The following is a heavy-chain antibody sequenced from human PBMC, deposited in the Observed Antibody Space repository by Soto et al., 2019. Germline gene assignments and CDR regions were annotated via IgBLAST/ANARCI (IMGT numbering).Heavy chain of an antibody. J-gene: IGHJ3*02. CDR1: GGSISSSNW. D-gene: IGHD6-19*01. CDR3: ARKHWLVSSAFDI. Sequence: QVQLQESGPGLVKPSGTLSLTCAVSGGSISSSNWWIWVRQPPGKGLEWIGEIYHSGSTNNNPSLKSRVTKSVDKAKNQSYLKLSSVTAADTAVYYCARKHWLVSSAFDIWGQGTMVTVSS. CDR2: IYHSGST. V-gene: IGHV4-4*02.